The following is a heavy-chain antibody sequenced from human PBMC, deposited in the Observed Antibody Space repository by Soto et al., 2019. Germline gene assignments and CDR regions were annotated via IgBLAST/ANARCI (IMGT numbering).Heavy chain of an antibody. CDR2: ISSSSSYI. J-gene: IGHJ5*02. CDR1: GFTFSSYS. V-gene: IGHV3-21*01. Sequence: PGGSLRLSCAASGFTFSSYSMNWVRQAPGKGLEWVSSISSSSSYIYYADSVKGRFTISRDNSKNTLYLQMSSLRAEDTAVYYCVKDLGGSCYPNDYGDCWFDPWGQGTLVTVSS. D-gene: IGHD2-15*01. CDR3: VKDLGGSCYPNDYGDCWFDP.